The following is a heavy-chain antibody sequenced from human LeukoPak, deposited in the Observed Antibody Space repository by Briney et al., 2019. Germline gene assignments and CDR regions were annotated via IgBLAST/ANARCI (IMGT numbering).Heavy chain of an antibody. V-gene: IGHV3-30*02. CDR3: AREKGRGVISPYYDC. D-gene: IGHD3-10*01. CDR2: IRYDGSNK. J-gene: IGHJ4*02. Sequence: GGSLRLSCAASGFTFSSYGMHWVRQAPGKGLEWVAFIRYDGSNKYYEDSVKGRFTISRDTSKNTLSLQMSSLRVEDTAVYFCAREKGRGVISPYYDCWGQGTLVTVSS. CDR1: GFTFSSYG.